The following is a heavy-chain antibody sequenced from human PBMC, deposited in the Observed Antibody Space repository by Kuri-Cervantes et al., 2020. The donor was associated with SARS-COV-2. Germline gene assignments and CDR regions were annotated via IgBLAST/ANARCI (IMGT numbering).Heavy chain of an antibody. D-gene: IGHD3-22*01. CDR3: ARGITMIVVVTPFDY. CDR1: GFTFSSYS. J-gene: IGHJ4*02. V-gene: IGHV3-21*01. Sequence: GGSLRLSCAASGFTFSSYSMNWVRQAPGKGLEWVSSISSSSSDIYYADSVKGRFTISRDNAKKSLYLQMNSLRAEDTAVYYCARGITMIVVVTPFDYWGQGTLVTVSS. CDR2: ISSSSSDI.